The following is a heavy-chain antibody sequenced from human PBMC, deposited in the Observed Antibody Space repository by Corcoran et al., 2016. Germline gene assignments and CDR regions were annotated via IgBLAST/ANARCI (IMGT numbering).Heavy chain of an antibody. V-gene: IGHV5-51*01. D-gene: IGHD2-21*01. Sequence: EGQLVQSGAAGKKLGESLKIPCKGSGYSFTTYWVGWLRQMPEKGLECMGIIYPGDSDTRYSPSFQGQVTISADKSISTAYLQWSSLRASDTAMYYCAREAAGDSYMDYWGQGTLVTVSS. CDR1: GYSFTTYW. CDR2: IYPGDSDT. J-gene: IGHJ4*02. CDR3: AREAAGDSYMDY.